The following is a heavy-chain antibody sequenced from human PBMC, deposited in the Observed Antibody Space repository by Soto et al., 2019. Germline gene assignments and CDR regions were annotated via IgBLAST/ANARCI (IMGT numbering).Heavy chain of an antibody. CDR3: AKDAPHYYDSRGYCGPFDY. D-gene: IGHD3-22*01. J-gene: IGHJ4*02. CDR2: ISYDGSNK. Sequence: QVQLVESGGGVVQPGRSLRLSCAASGFTFSSYGIHWVRQAPGKGLEWVALISYDGSNKYYADSVKGRFTISRDNSKGTLYLQMNSLRADNTAMYYCAKDAPHYYDSRGYCGPFDYWGQGTLVAVSS. V-gene: IGHV3-30*18. CDR1: GFTFSSYG.